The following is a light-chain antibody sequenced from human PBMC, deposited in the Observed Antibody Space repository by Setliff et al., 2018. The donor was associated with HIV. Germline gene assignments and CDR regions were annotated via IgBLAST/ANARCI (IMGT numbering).Light chain of an antibody. J-gene: IGLJ1*01. CDR3: CSYTSSNTDV. V-gene: IGLV2-14*01. CDR2: EVS. CDR1: SSDVGAYNY. Sequence: QSALTQPASVSGSPGQSITISCTGTSSDVGAYNYVSWYQQYPGKAPKLMIYEVSNRPSGVSSRFSGSKSGNTASLTISGLQAEDEADYYCCSYTSSNTDVFGTGTKGTVL.